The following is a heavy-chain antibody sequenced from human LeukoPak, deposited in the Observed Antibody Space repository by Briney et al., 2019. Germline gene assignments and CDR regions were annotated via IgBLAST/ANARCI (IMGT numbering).Heavy chain of an antibody. D-gene: IGHD5-12*01. CDR2: IYTSGST. V-gene: IGHV4-61*02. Sequence: PSETLSLTCTVSGGSISSGSYYWSWIRQPAGKGLEWIGRIYTSGSTNYNPSLNSRVTISRDTSKNQFSLKLNSVTAADTAVYYCARVSGYDWESFYDYWGQGTLVTVSS. J-gene: IGHJ4*02. CDR3: ARVSGYDWESFYDY. CDR1: GGSISSGSYY.